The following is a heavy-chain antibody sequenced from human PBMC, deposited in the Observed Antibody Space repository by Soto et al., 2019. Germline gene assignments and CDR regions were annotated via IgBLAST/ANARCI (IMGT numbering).Heavy chain of an antibody. Sequence: SQTLSLTCVISGDSVNSNSVAWNWIRQSPSRGLEWLGRTSYRSRSYNNYAVSVRSRISIKSDTSRKQFSLQLKSVTPEDTAVYYCARAPVYYDKDSGMDVWGRGTTVTVSS. J-gene: IGHJ6*02. D-gene: IGHD3-16*01. CDR3: ARAPVYYDKDSGMDV. CDR2: TSYRSRSYN. V-gene: IGHV6-1*01. CDR1: GDSVNSNSVA.